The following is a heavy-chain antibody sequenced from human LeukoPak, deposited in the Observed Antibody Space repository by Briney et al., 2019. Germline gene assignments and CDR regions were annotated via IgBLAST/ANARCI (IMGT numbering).Heavy chain of an antibody. CDR2: INPSGGST. J-gene: IGHJ6*03. Sequence: ASVKVSCKASGYTFTSYYMHWVRQAPGQGLEWMGIINPSGGSTSYAQKFQGRVTMTRDTSTSTVYMELSSPRSEDTAVYYCARRSSSDGLGYYYYYMDVWGKGTTVTVSS. V-gene: IGHV1-46*01. CDR3: ARRSSSDGLGYYYYYMDV. D-gene: IGHD6-13*01. CDR1: GYTFTSYY.